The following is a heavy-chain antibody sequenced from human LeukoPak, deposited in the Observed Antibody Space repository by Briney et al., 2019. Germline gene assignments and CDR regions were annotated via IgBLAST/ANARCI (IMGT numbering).Heavy chain of an antibody. CDR2: IYHSGST. CDR1: GGSISSGGYS. CDR3: ARQRITMVRGVIGREYNWFDP. Sequence: SQTLSLTCAVSGGSISSGGYSWSWIRQPPGKGLEWIGYIYHSGSTYYNPSLKSRVTISVDTSKNQFSLKLSSVTAADTAVYYCARQRITMVRGVIGREYNWFDPWGQGTLVTVSS. V-gene: IGHV4-30-2*01. D-gene: IGHD3-10*01. J-gene: IGHJ5*02.